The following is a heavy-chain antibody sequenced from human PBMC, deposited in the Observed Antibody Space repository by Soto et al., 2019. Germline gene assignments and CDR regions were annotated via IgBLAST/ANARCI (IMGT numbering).Heavy chain of an antibody. CDR3: TTDLWRIAVVVGSTGYFNP. Sequence: GGSLRLSCAASGFTFSYAWMSWVRQAPGKGLDWVGRIKSKSDGGTTEYAAPVRGRFTISRDDSKNTLYLQMNSLKTEDTAVYYCTTDLWRIAVVVGSTGYFNPWGQGTPVTVSS. J-gene: IGHJ1*01. CDR2: IKSKSDGGTT. CDR1: GFTFSYAW. D-gene: IGHD2-15*01. V-gene: IGHV3-15*01.